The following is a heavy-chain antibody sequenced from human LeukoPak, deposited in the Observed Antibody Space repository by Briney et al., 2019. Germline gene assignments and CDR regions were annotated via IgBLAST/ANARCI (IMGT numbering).Heavy chain of an antibody. D-gene: IGHD6-19*01. V-gene: IGHV3-23*01. J-gene: IGHJ4*02. CDR2: ISGSGGST. CDR3: AKGAAVAGKPFDY. Sequence: GGSLRLSCAASGFTFSNAWMSWVRQAPGKGLEWVSGISGSGGSTYYADSVKGRFTISRDNSKNTLYLQMNSLRAEDTAVYCCAKGAAVAGKPFDYWGQGTLVTVSS. CDR1: GFTFSNAW.